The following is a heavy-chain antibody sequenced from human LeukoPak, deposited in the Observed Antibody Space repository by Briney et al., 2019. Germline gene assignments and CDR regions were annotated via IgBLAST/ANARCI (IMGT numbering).Heavy chain of an antibody. CDR3: ARDDGDNAYDY. Sequence: GGSLRLSCAASGSTFSSYAMIWVRQAPGKGLEWVSYISSTGTSIYYADSVKGRFTISRDNAKNSLYLQMNSLRAEDTAVYYCARDDGDNAYDYWGQGTLVTVSS. J-gene: IGHJ4*02. CDR1: GSTFSSYA. CDR2: ISSTGTSI. V-gene: IGHV3-48*01. D-gene: IGHD4-17*01.